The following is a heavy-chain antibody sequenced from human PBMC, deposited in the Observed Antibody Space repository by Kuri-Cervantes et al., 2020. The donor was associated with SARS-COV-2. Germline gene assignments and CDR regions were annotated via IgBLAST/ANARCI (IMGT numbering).Heavy chain of an antibody. Sequence: GGSLRLSCAASGFTVSSNYMSWVRQAPGKGLEWVSVIYSGGGTYYADSVKGRFTISRDNSKNTLYLQMNSLRAEDTAVYYCASGILYRWEGYFDYWGQGTLVTVSS. V-gene: IGHV3-53*01. CDR2: IYSGGGT. J-gene: IGHJ4*02. CDR3: ASGILYRWEGYFDY. CDR1: GFTVSSNY. D-gene: IGHD2-15*01.